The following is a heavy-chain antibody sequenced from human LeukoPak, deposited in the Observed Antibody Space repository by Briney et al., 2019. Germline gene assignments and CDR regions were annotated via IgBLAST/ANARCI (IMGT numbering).Heavy chain of an antibody. V-gene: IGHV3-15*01. CDR2: IKSKTDGGTT. CDR3: TTADYYDSRDYFDY. D-gene: IGHD3-22*01. J-gene: IGHJ4*02. Sequence: GGSLRLSCAASGFXFSNAWMHWVRQAPGKGLEWVGRIKSKTDGGTTDYAAPVKGRFTISRDDSKNTLYLQMNSLKTEDTAVYYCTTADYYDSRDYFDYWGQGTLVTVSS. CDR1: GFXFSNAW.